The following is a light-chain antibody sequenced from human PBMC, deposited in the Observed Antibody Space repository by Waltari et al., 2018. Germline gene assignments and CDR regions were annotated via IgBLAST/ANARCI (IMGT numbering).Light chain of an antibody. CDR3: QQYNSYSLLS. CDR2: KAS. V-gene: IGKV1-5*03. CDR1: QSISKW. J-gene: IGKJ4*01. Sequence: DIHMTQSPSTLSASLGDRVLFSCRASQSISKWLAWYQQKPGKAPKLLIYKASTLESGVPSRFSGSGSGTEFTLTISSLQPEDFATYYCQQYNSYSLLSFGGGTKVEIK.